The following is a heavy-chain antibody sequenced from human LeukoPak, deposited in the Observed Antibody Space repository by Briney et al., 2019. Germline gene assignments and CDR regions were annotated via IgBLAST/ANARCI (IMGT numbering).Heavy chain of an antibody. CDR2: IYTSGST. CDR1: GGSISSGSYY. Sequence: PSETLSLTCTVSGGSISSGSYYWSWIRQPAGKGLEWIGRIYTSGSTNYNPSLKSRVTISVDTSKNQFSLKLSSVTAADTAVYYCARGTVADAFDIWGQGTMVTVSS. CDR3: ARGTVADAFDI. V-gene: IGHV4-61*02. J-gene: IGHJ3*02. D-gene: IGHD3-10*01.